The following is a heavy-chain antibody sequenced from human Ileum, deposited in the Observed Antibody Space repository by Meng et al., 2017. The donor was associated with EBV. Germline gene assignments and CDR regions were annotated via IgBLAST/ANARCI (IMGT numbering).Heavy chain of an antibody. D-gene: IGHD3-22*01. CDR2: IHHTEST. Sequence: VRFQQSVQGLVQPSGTLSLPCAVSGGSISSSNWWRWVRQAPGKALECIGEIHHTESTTYTPSLKSRVPISVDKSKNQFSLKLSSVTAADTAVYYCARESYSDSSGYYSLDYWGQGSLVTVSS. V-gene: IGHV4-4*02. J-gene: IGHJ4*02. CDR3: ARESYSDSSGYYSLDY. CDR1: GGSISSSNW.